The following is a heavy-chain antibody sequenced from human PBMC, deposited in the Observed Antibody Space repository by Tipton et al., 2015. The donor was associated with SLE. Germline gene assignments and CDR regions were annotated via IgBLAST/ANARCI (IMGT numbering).Heavy chain of an antibody. D-gene: IGHD5-18*01. J-gene: IGHJ5*02. CDR2: ISSSSSYI. CDR3: ARVAMDWFDP. V-gene: IGHV3-21*01. CDR1: GFTFSAYT. Sequence: SLRLSCAASGFTFSAYTMSWVRQAPGKGLEWVSSISSSSSYIYYADSVKGRFTISRDNAKNSLYLQMNSLRAEDTAVYYCARVAMDWFDPWGQGTLVTVSS.